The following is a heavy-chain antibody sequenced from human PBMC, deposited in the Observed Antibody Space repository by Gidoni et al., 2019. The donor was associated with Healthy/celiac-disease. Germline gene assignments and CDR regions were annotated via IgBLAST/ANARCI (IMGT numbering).Heavy chain of an antibody. J-gene: IGHJ4*02. CDR3: ARDNRQLATDY. CDR2: IYYSGST. V-gene: IGHV4-61*01. CDR1: GGSVSSGSYY. Sequence: QVQLQESGPGLVKPSETLSLTCTVSGGSVSSGSYYWSWIRQPPGKGLEWIGYIYYSGSTNYNPSLKSRVTISVDTSKNQFSLKLSSVTAADTAVYYCARDNRQLATDYWGQGTLVTVSS. D-gene: IGHD6-13*01.